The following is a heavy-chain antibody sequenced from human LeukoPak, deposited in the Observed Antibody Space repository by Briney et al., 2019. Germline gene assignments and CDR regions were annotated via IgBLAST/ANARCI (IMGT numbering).Heavy chain of an antibody. CDR2: SILIFGTA. CDR1: GGTFSSYA. J-gene: IGHJ6*03. Sequence: SVKVCCKAAGGTFSSYAISWVRQAPGHGLEWMGWSILIFGTANSAHKLQRRVTITADKSTSKAYMDLSRRTSDDTAVYYCASLAAAGQKLYYYYYMDVWGKGTTVTVSS. CDR3: ASLAAAGQKLYYYYYMDV. D-gene: IGHD6-13*01. V-gene: IGHV1-69*06.